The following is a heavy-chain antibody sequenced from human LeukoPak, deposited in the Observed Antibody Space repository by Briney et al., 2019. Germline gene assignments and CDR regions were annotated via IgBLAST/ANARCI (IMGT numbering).Heavy chain of an antibody. CDR3: ARGFRTGQENYDY. J-gene: IGHJ4*02. V-gene: IGHV4-59*01. Sequence: PSETLSLTCTVSGGSISSYYWGWIRQPPGKGLEWIGYIYYSGSTNYNPSLKSRVTISVDTSKNQFSLKLSSATAADTAVYYCARGFRTGQENYDYWGQGTLVTVSS. D-gene: IGHD2/OR15-2a*01. CDR1: GGSISSYY. CDR2: IYYSGST.